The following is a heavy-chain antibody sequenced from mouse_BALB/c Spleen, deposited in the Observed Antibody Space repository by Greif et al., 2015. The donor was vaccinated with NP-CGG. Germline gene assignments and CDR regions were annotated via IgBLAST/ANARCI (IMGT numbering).Heavy chain of an antibody. CDR2: ILPGSGST. CDR1: GYTFSSYW. CDR3: ARGGESYYRYDVAMDY. Sequence: QVQLKESGAELMKPGASVKISCKATGYTFSSYWIEWVKQRPGHGLEWIGEILPGSGSTNYNEKFKGKATFTAVTSSNTAYMQLSSLTSEDSAVYYCARGGESYYRYDVAMDYWGQGTSVTVSS. V-gene: IGHV1-9*01. J-gene: IGHJ4*01. D-gene: IGHD2-14*01.